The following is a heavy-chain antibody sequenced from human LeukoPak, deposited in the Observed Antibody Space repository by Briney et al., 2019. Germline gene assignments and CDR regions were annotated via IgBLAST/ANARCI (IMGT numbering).Heavy chain of an antibody. D-gene: IGHD6-19*01. CDR2: IYTSGST. V-gene: IGHV4-4*07. CDR3: ASAYSSGWNGSYYYCMDV. Sequence: SETLSLTCTVSGGSISSYYWSWIRQPAGKGLEWIGRIYTSGSTNYNPSLKSRVTMSVDTSKNQFSLKLSSVTAADTAVYYCASAYSSGWNGSYYYCMDVWGKGTTVTVSS. J-gene: IGHJ6*03. CDR1: GGSISSYY.